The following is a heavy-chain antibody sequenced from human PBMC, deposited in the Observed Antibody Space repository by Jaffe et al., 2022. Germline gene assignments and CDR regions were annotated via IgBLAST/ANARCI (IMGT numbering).Heavy chain of an antibody. CDR1: GYSFTSYW. J-gene: IGHJ2*01. D-gene: IGHD3-22*01. CDR2: IYPGDSDT. V-gene: IGHV5-51*01. Sequence: EVQLVQSGAEVKKPGESLKISCKGSGYSFTSYWIGWVRQMPGKGLEWMGIIYPGDSDTRYSPSFQGQVTISADKSISTAYLQWSSLKASDTAMYYCVRHAYYYDSSGYYPNWYFDLWGRGTLVTVSS. CDR3: VRHAYYYDSSGYYPNWYFDL.